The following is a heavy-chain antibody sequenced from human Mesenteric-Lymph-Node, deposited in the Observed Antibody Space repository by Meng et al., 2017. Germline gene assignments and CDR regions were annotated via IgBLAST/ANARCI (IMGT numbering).Heavy chain of an antibody. D-gene: IGHD6-19*01. CDR3: ARGAGGWDFSEYYYYGMDV. CDR2: INPSGGST. J-gene: IGHJ6*02. Sequence: ASVKVSCKASGYTFTSYGISWVRQAPGQGLEWMGIINPSGGSTSYAQKFQGRVTMTRDTSTSTVYMELSSLRSEDTAVYYCARGAGGWDFSEYYYYGMDVWGQGTTVTVSS. CDR1: GYTFTSYG. V-gene: IGHV1-46*01.